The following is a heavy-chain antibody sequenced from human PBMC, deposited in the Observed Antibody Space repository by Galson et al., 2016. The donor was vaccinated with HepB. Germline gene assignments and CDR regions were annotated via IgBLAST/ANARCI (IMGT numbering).Heavy chain of an antibody. Sequence: SLRLSCAASGFTFSSYWMSWVRQAPGKGLEWVANIKQDGSEKYYVDSVKGRFTISRDNAKNSLYLQMNSLRAEDTAVYYCARVDTAKSRFDYWGQGTLVTVAS. V-gene: IGHV3-7*03. CDR3: ARVDTAKSRFDY. J-gene: IGHJ4*02. CDR2: IKQDGSEK. CDR1: GFTFSSYW. D-gene: IGHD5-18*01.